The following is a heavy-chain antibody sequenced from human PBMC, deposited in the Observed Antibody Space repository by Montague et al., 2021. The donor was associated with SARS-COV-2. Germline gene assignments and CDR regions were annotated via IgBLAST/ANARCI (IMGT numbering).Heavy chain of an antibody. CDR3: ARRNPSFARAYFDP. CDR1: GFSLSTSGVG. J-gene: IGHJ5*02. D-gene: IGHD3-16*02. V-gene: IGHV2-5*02. CDR2: IYWDGDK. Sequence: PALGKPTQTLTLTCTFSGFSLSTSGVGVGWIRQPPGKALEWLALIYWDGDKRYSPSLKRRLTITRDTSKNQVVLTMTNMNPVDTATYYCARRNPSFARAYFDPWGQGTLVTVSS.